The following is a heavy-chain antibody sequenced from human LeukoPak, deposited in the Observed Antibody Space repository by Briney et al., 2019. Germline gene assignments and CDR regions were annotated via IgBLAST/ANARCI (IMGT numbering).Heavy chain of an antibody. CDR3: ALYSNYYYYGMDV. V-gene: IGHV3-7*03. D-gene: IGHD4-11*01. CDR2: IKQDGSEK. J-gene: IGHJ6*02. CDR1: GFTFSSYW. Sequence: GGSLRLSCAASGFTFSSYWMSWVRQAPGKGLEWVANIKQDGSEKYYVDSVKGRFTISRDNAKNSLHLQMSSLRAEDTAVYYCALYSNYYYYGMDVWGQGTTVTVSS.